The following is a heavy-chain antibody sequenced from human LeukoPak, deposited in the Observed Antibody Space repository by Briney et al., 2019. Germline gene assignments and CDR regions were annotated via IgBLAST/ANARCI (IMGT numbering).Heavy chain of an antibody. V-gene: IGHV4-34*01. CDR1: GGSFSGYY. Sequence: SETLSLTCAVYGGSFSGYYWSWIRQPPGKGLEWIGEINHSGSTNYNPSLKSRVTISVDTSKNQFSLKLSSVTAADTAVYYCAREVYDYVWGSYLDYFDYWGQGTLVTVSS. D-gene: IGHD3-16*01. CDR2: INHSGST. J-gene: IGHJ4*02. CDR3: AREVYDYVWGSYLDYFDY.